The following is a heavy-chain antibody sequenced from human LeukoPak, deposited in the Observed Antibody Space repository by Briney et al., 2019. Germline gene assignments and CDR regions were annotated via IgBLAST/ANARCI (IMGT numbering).Heavy chain of an antibody. J-gene: IGHJ4*02. CDR2: IYHSGST. D-gene: IGHD5-12*01. CDR3: ARGGGYASPIGY. CDR1: GGSISTYD. Sequence: SETLSLTCTLSGGSISTYDWSWIRQPPGKGLEWIGYIYHSGSTNYNPSLKSRVTISVDTSKNPFSLKLSSVTAADTAVYYCARGGGYASPIGYWGQGALVTVSS. V-gene: IGHV4-59*01.